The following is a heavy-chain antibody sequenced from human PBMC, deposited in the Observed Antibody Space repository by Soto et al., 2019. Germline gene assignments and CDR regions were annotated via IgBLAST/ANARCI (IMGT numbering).Heavy chain of an antibody. Sequence: SEPLSLPCTVPGSSISSYYWSWIRQPPGKGLEWIGYIHYSGSTNYNPSLKSRVTISVDTSKNQFSRKLSSGTAADTAVYYCARDVLKKGYCSGGSCYSWFDPWGQGTLVTAS. CDR1: GSSISSYY. J-gene: IGHJ5*02. CDR2: IHYSGST. D-gene: IGHD2-15*01. V-gene: IGHV4-59*01. CDR3: ARDVLKKGYCSGGSCYSWFDP.